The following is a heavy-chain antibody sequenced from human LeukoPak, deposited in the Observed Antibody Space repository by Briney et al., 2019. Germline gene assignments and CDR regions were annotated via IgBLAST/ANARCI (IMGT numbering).Heavy chain of an antibody. Sequence: GGSLRLSCTASGFTFGDYAMSWVRQAPGKGLEWVGFIRSKAYGGTTEYAASVKGRFTISRDDSKSIAYLQMNSLKTEDTAVYYCTRGRPAYSSSWYDFDYWGQGTLVTVSS. CDR3: TRGRPAYSSSWYDFDY. CDR2: IRSKAYGGTT. CDR1: GFTFGDYA. D-gene: IGHD6-13*01. V-gene: IGHV3-49*04. J-gene: IGHJ4*02.